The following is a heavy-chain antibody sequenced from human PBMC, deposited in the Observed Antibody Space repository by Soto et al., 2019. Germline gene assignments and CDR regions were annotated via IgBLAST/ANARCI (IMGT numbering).Heavy chain of an antibody. V-gene: IGHV1-3*01. CDR1: GYTFSTYA. Sequence: AAVKVSCKASGYTFSTYAMHWVRQAPGQRLEWMGWINAGSGNTKYSQKFQGRVTITRDTSASTAYMELSRLTSEDTALYYCARGSTPFYYASSGYSPFDYWGQGTLVTVSS. J-gene: IGHJ4*02. CDR2: INAGSGNT. D-gene: IGHD3-22*01. CDR3: ARGSTPFYYASSGYSPFDY.